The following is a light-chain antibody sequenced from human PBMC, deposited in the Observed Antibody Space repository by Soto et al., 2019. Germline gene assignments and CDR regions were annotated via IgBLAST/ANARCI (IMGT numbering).Light chain of an antibody. CDR1: SSNIGSNT. CDR2: SNN. V-gene: IGLV1-44*01. CDR3: AAWDDSLNGPR. J-gene: IGLJ2*01. Sequence: QSVLTQPPSASGTPGQRVTISCSGSSSNIGSNTVNWYQQLPGTAPKLLIYSNNQRPSGGPDRFSGSKSGTSASLAISGLQSEDEADYYCAAWDDSLNGPRFGGGTKLTVL.